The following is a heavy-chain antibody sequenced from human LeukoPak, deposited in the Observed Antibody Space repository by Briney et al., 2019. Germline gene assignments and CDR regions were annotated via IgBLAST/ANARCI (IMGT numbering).Heavy chain of an antibody. J-gene: IGHJ6*02. D-gene: IGHD3-10*01. Sequence: GASVKVSCKASGYTLTTNGISWVRQAPGQGLEWMGWISAYNGNTNYEKKLQGRVTMTTDTSTSTAYMELRSLRSDDTAVYYCARVLGSYGSGSFDRDYYYYGMDVWGQGTTVTVSS. CDR2: ISAYNGNT. CDR1: GYTLTTNG. V-gene: IGHV1-18*01. CDR3: ARVLGSYGSGSFDRDYYYYGMDV.